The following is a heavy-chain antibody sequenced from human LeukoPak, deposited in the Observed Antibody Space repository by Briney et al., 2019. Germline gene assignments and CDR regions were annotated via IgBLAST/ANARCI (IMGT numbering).Heavy chain of an antibody. J-gene: IGHJ6*02. CDR1: GYTFTYYY. CDR3: ARDPYYVWGQHRPGLYYGMDV. CDR2: INPNSGGT. V-gene: IGHV1-2*02. D-gene: IGHD3-16*01. Sequence: ASVTVSCKASGYTFTYYYIHWVRQPPGQGLEWMGWINPNSGGTNNAQKFQGRVTMTRDTSISTAYMELSRLRSEDTAVYYCARDPYYVWGQHRPGLYYGMDVWGQGTTVTVSS.